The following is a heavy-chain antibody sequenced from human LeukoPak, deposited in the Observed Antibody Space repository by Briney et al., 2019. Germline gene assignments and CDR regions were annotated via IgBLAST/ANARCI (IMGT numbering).Heavy chain of an antibody. J-gene: IGHJ3*01. CDR1: GYSFTGYY. CDR2: INPDTGVT. CDR3: AKDSGHWLVRHDAFDL. Sequence: GASVKVSCKASGYSFTGYYIHWVRQAAGQGLEWMGWINPDTGVTKFAQKFQGRVTMTRDTSISTAYMELIRLRPDDTAMYYCAKDSGHWLVRHDAFDLWGRGTMVTVSS. D-gene: IGHD6-19*01. V-gene: IGHV1-2*02.